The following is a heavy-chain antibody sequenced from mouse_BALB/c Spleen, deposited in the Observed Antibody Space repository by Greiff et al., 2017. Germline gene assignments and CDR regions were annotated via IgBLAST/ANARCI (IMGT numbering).Heavy chain of an antibody. Sequence: EVMLVASGGGLVKPGGSLKLSCAASGFAFSSYDMSWVRQTPEKRLEWVAYISSGGGSTYYPDTVKGRFTISRDNAKNTLYLQMSSLKSEDTAMYYCARLYYYGSSPYYFDYWGQGTTLTVSS. V-gene: IGHV5-12-1*01. CDR3: ARLYYYGSSPYYFDY. D-gene: IGHD1-1*01. CDR1: GFAFSSYD. CDR2: ISSGGGST. J-gene: IGHJ2*01.